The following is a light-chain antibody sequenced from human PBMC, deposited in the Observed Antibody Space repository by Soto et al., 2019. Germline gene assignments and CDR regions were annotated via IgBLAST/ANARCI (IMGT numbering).Light chain of an antibody. V-gene: IGKV1-5*01. J-gene: IGKJ1*01. CDR1: QSVICL. CDR3: QQYETFSGT. Sequence: DIQITQSPSTLSASVGDTVTVTCRASQSVICLLSWYHQKPGEAPKLLIYDASALPRGVPSRFSGSGSGTKFTLTIASLQPDDFATYYCQQYETFSGTFGPGTKVDIK. CDR2: DAS.